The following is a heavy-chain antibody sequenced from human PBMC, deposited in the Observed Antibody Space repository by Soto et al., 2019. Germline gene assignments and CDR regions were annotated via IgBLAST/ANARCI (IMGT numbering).Heavy chain of an antibody. D-gene: IGHD3-10*01. Sequence: PSGALSPTCPGLSGSISNFFWRWIRQAPGKGLEWIGYIYYSGSTKYNPSLNSRVTMSVDTSKNHFSLKLSSVTAADTAVYYCARTTDSGTLDRWGQGTLVTVS. J-gene: IGHJ4*02. CDR2: IYYSGST. CDR3: ARTTDSGTLDR. V-gene: IGHV4-59*07. CDR1: SGSISNFF.